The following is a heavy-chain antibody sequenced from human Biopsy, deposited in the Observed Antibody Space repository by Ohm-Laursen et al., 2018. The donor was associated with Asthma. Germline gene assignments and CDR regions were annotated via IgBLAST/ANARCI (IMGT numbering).Heavy chain of an antibody. CDR2: IYYSGKT. Sequence: SDTLPLTCIVSGDAMSTSGSYWGWIRQSPGKGLEWIGSIYYSGKTYYNPSLESRVTISAATPKNHFSLKVTSVTAADTAVYYCARAVSSSSYWYFDLWGRGDLVTVSS. D-gene: IGHD6-6*01. J-gene: IGHJ2*01. CDR1: GDAMSTSGSY. V-gene: IGHV4-39*02. CDR3: ARAVSSSSYWYFDL.